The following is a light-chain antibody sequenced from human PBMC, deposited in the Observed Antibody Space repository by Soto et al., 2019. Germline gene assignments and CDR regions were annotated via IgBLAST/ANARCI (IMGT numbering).Light chain of an antibody. V-gene: IGKV1-39*01. Sequence: DIQMTQSPSSLSASVGDRVPITCRASQSISSYLNWYQQKPGKAPKLLIYAASSLQSGVPSRFSGSGSGTDFTLTISSLQPADFATYYCQQYNTYSTFGQGTKVDIK. CDR1: QSISSY. CDR2: AAS. CDR3: QQYNTYST. J-gene: IGKJ1*01.